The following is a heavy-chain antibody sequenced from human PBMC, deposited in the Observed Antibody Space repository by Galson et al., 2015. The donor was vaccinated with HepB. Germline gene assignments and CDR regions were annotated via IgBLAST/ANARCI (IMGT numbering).Heavy chain of an antibody. CDR1: GFTFSSYG. J-gene: IGHJ4*02. V-gene: IGHV3-30*18. CDR2: ISYDGSNK. Sequence: SLRLSCAASGFTFSSYGMHWVRQAPGKGLEWVAVISYDGSNKYYADSVKGRFTISRDNSKNTLYLQMNSLRAEDTAVYYCAKEVEQQLVGLDYWGQGTLVTVSS. CDR3: AKEVEQQLVGLDY. D-gene: IGHD6-13*01.